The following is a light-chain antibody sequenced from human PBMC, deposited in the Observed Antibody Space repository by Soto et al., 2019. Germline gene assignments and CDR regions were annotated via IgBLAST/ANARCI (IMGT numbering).Light chain of an antibody. CDR1: SSDVGGYNY. CDR3: SSYTSSSKV. J-gene: IGLJ1*01. CDR2: DVS. Sequence: QSALTQPGSVSGSPGQSITISCTGTSSDVGGYNYVSWYQQHPGKAPKLMIYDVSNRPSGVSNRFSGSKSGNTASLTISGLQAEDEADYYCSSYTSSSKVFGTGTKVTVL. V-gene: IGLV2-14*01.